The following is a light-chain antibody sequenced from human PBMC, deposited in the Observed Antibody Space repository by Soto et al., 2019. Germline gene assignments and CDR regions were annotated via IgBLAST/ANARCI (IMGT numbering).Light chain of an antibody. CDR3: QTWGAGFSVV. CDR1: SGHSSYA. V-gene: IGLV4-69*01. Sequence: QSVLTQSPSASASLGASVKLTCTLSSGHSSYAIAWHQQQPEKGPRYLMKVNTDGSHNKGDRIPDRFSGSSSGAERYLTISRLQSEDGADYYCQTWGAGFSVVFGGGTKLTVL. J-gene: IGLJ2*01. CDR2: VNTDGSH.